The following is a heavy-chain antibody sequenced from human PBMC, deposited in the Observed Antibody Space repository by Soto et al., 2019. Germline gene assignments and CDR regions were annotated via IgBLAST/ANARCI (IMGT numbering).Heavy chain of an antibody. CDR1: GYSFTSYW. D-gene: IGHD5-12*01. J-gene: IGHJ6*02. CDR3: ARRWMASRGDYYGMDV. CDR2: IDPSDSYT. V-gene: IGHV5-10-1*01. Sequence: EVQLVQSGAEVKKPGESLRISCKGSGYSFTSYWISWVRQMPGKGLEWMGRIDPSDSYTNYSPSFQGHVTITADKSISTAYLQWSSLKASDPAMYYCARRWMASRGDYYGMDVWGQGTTVTVSS.